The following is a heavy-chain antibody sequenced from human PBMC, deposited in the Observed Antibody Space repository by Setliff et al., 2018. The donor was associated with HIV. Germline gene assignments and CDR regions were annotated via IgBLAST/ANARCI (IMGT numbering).Heavy chain of an antibody. CDR3: ARADYDTRGVAEYFHR. CDR2: IYYGGER. V-gene: IGHV4-31*03. Sequence: PSETLSLTCTVSGGLITNDGYYWTWIRQHPEKGLEWIGYIYYGGERYYNPSLKGRVSLSMDTSKNQFSLKLSSVTVADTAMYYCARADYDTRGVAEYFHRWGQGTQVTVSS. CDR1: GGLITNDGYY. J-gene: IGHJ1*01. D-gene: IGHD3-22*01.